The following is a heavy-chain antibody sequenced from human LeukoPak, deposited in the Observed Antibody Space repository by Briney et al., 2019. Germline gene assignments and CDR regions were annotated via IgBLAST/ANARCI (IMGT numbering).Heavy chain of an antibody. V-gene: IGHV3-33*06. CDR3: AKASGIAVAGTEDDAFDI. D-gene: IGHD6-19*01. CDR2: IWYDGSNK. CDR1: GFTFSSYG. J-gene: IGHJ3*02. Sequence: GGSLRLSCAASGFTFSSYGMHWVRQAPGKGLEWVAVIWYDGSNKYYADSVKGRFSISRDNSKNTLYLQMNSLRAEDTAVYYCAKASGIAVAGTEDDAFDIWGQGTMVTVSS.